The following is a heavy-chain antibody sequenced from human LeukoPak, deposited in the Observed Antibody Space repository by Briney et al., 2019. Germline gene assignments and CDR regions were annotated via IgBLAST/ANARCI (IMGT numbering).Heavy chain of an antibody. V-gene: IGHV3-64*01. CDR1: GFTFSSYA. J-gene: IGHJ4*02. Sequence: GGSLRLSCAASGFTFSSYAMHWVRQAPGKGLEYVSAISSNGGSTYYANSVKGRFTISRDNSKNTLYLQMGSLRAEDMAVYYCARVAARVSLDCWGQGTLVTVSS. CDR2: ISSNGGST. CDR3: ARVAARVSLDC. D-gene: IGHD2-15*01.